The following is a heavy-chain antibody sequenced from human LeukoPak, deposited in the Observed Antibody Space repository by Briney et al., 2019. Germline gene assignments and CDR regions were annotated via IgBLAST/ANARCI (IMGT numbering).Heavy chain of an antibody. D-gene: IGHD2-2*02. CDR1: GGSISSGGYY. V-gene: IGHV4-31*01. J-gene: IGHJ4*02. Sequence: SETLSLTCTVSGGSISSGGYYWSWIRQHPGKVLEWIGYIYYSGSTYYNPSLKSQVTISVDTSKNQFYLKLSSVTAADTAVYYCARSGAAAIRGPFDYWGQGTLVTVSS. CDR3: ARSGAAAIRGPFDY. CDR2: IYYSGST.